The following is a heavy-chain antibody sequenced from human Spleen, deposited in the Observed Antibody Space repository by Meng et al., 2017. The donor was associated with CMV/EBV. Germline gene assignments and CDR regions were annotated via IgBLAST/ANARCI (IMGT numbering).Heavy chain of an antibody. CDR2: IQFDGNNK. CDR3: AKDWGRYCRGISCYRSYFDS. V-gene: IGHV3-30*02. D-gene: IGHD2-2*01. Sequence: YGMHWVRQAPGKGLEWLTFIQFDGNNKYYVDSVKGRFTISRDNSKNTASLQMNSLRAEDTAVYYCAKDWGRYCRGISCYRSYFDSWGQGTLVTVSS. CDR1: YG. J-gene: IGHJ4*02.